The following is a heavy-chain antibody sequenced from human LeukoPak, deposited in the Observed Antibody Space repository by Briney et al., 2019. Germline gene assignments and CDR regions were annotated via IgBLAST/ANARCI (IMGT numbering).Heavy chain of an antibody. D-gene: IGHD1-26*01. CDR2: IYYSGST. CDR3: ARDLLGGSYH. J-gene: IGHJ5*02. V-gene: IGHV4-39*07. CDR1: GGSISSSSYY. Sequence: SETLSLTCTVSGGSISSSSYYWGWIRQPPGKGLEWIGSIYYSGSTYYNPSLKSRVTISVDTSKNQFSLKLSSVTAADTAVYYCARDLLGGSYHWGQGTLVTVSS.